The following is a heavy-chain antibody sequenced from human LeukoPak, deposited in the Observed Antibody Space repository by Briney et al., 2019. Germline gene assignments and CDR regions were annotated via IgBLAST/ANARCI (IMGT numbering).Heavy chain of an antibody. CDR3: AKGGSYYGSGSYYNPNFDY. CDR2: ISYDGSNK. V-gene: IGHV3-30*18. Sequence: GGSLRLSCAASGFTFSSYGMHWVRQAPGKGLEWVAVISYDGSNKYYADSVKGRFTISRDNSKNTLYLQMNSLRAEDTAVYYCAKGGSYYGSGSYYNPNFDYWGQGTLVTVSS. J-gene: IGHJ4*02. CDR1: GFTFSSYG. D-gene: IGHD3-10*01.